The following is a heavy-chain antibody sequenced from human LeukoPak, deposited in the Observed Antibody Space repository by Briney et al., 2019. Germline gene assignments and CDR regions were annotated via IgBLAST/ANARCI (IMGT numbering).Heavy chain of an antibody. CDR1: GFTFNNAW. V-gene: IGHV3-15*01. D-gene: IGHD3-22*01. CDR3: GSTGNYYDNSVLWT. Sequence: GGSLRLSCVASGFTFNNAWMSWVRQAPGNGLEWLGRIKTKTDGETTAYAAPAKGRFTISRDDSNDTLYLQMNSPKIEDTAFYYCGSTGNYYDNSVLWTWGQGTLVTVSS. J-gene: IGHJ4*02. CDR2: IKTKTDGETT.